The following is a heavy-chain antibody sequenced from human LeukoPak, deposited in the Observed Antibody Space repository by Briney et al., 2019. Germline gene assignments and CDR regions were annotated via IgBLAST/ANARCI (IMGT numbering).Heavy chain of an antibody. V-gene: IGHV1-8*01. Sequence: ASVKVSCKASGYTFTSYDINWVRQATGQGLEWMGWMNPNSGNTGYAQKFQGRVTMTRNTSISTAYMELSSLRSEDTAVYYCANTYGIAARGYYFDYWGQGTLVTVSS. CDR3: ANTYGIAARGYYFDY. CDR1: GYTFTSYD. CDR2: MNPNSGNT. J-gene: IGHJ4*02. D-gene: IGHD6-13*01.